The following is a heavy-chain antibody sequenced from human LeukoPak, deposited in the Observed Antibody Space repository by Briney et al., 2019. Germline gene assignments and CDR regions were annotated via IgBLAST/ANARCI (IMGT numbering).Heavy chain of an antibody. CDR1: GYTFTSYY. J-gene: IGHJ4*02. CDR2: INPSGGST. Sequence: EASVKVSCKASGYTFTSYYIHWVRQAPGQGLEWMGLINPSGGSTNYAQKFQGRVTMTRDTSTSTVYMELSSLRSDDTAVYYCARVLNGYNIRDYFDYWDQGTLVTVSS. V-gene: IGHV1-46*01. D-gene: IGHD5-24*01. CDR3: ARVLNGYNIRDYFDY.